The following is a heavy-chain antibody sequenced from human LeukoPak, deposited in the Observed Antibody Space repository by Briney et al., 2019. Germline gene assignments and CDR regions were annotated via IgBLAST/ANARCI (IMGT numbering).Heavy chain of an antibody. Sequence: LAGGSLRLSCAASGFTFTSYEMNWVSQAPGKGLEWHSYISSSGSTIYYADSVKGRFTISRDNAKNSLYLQMNSLRAEDRAVYYCAREGSNTGYVDYWGQGTLVTVSS. CDR1: GFTFTSYE. J-gene: IGHJ4*02. CDR2: ISSSGSTI. CDR3: AREGSNTGYVDY. V-gene: IGHV3-48*03. D-gene: IGHD1-14*01.